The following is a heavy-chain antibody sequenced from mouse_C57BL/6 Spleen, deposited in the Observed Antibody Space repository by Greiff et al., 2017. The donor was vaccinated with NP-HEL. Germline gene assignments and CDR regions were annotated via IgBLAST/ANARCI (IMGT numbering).Heavy chain of an antibody. V-gene: IGHV1-47*01. CDR2: FHPYNDDT. J-gene: IGHJ2*01. CDR1: GYTFTTYP. D-gene: IGHD2-4*01. Sequence: LVESGAELVKPGASVKMSCKASGYTFTTYPIEWMKQNHGKSLEWIGNFHPYNDDTKYNEKFKGKATLTVEKSSSTVYLELSRLTSDDSAVYYCARWDDYDGYFDYWGQGTTLTVSS. CDR3: ARWDDYDGYFDY.